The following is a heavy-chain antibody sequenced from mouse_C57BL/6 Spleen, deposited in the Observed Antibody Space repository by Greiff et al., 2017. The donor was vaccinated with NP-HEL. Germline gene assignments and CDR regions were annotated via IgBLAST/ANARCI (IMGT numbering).Heavy chain of an antibody. D-gene: IGHD1-1*01. Sequence: EVKLMESGPGLVKPSQSLSLTCSVTGYSITSGYFWNWIRQFPGNKLEWMGYISYDGSNNYNPSLKNPISITRDPSKKQFYLKLNSVTTEDTATYYSARGDYGSSIRVGYWGQGTTLTVSS. CDR2: ISYDGSN. V-gene: IGHV3-6*01. J-gene: IGHJ2*01. CDR1: GYSITSGYF. CDR3: ARGDYGSSIRVGY.